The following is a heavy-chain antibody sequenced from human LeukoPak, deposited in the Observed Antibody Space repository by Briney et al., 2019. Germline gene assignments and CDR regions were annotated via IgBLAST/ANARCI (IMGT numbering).Heavy chain of an antibody. CDR3: ARDASTPQPTYYFDY. CDR1: GFTFSSYA. Sequence: GGSLRLSCAASGFTFSSYAMHWVRQAPGKGLEYVPAISSNGGSTYYANSVKGRFTISRDNSKNTLYLQMGSLRAEDMAVYYCARDASTPQPTYYFDYWGQGTLVTVSS. CDR2: ISSNGGST. V-gene: IGHV3-64*01. J-gene: IGHJ4*02. D-gene: IGHD5/OR15-5a*01.